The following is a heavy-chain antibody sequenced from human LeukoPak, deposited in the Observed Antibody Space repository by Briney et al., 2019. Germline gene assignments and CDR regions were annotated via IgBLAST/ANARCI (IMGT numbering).Heavy chain of an antibody. CDR2: IYTSGST. Sequence: SETLSLTCTVSGGSTSSYYWSWIRQPAGKGLEWIGRIYTSGSTNYNPSLKSRVTMSVDTSKNQFSLKLSSVTAADTAVYYCAREFGLGPYNWFDPWGQGTLVTVSS. CDR3: AREFGLGPYNWFDP. V-gene: IGHV4-4*07. CDR1: GGSTSSYY. D-gene: IGHD3-16*01. J-gene: IGHJ5*02.